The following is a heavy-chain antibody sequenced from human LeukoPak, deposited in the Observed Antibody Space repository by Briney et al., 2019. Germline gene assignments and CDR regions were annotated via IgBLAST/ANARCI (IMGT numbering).Heavy chain of an antibody. V-gene: IGHV3-30*18. CDR2: ISYDGSNK. CDR3: AKGGHYYGSGSYVPYPPHLDFDY. CDR1: GFTLSSYG. D-gene: IGHD3-10*01. Sequence: PGRSLRLSCAASGFTLSSYGMHWVRQAPGKGLEWVAVISYDGSNKYYADSVKGRFTISRDNSKNTLYLQMNSLRAEDTAVYYCAKGGHYYGSGSYVPYPPHLDFDYWGQGTLVTVSS. J-gene: IGHJ4*02.